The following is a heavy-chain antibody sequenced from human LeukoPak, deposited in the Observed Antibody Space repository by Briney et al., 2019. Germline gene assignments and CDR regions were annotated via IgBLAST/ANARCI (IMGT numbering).Heavy chain of an antibody. D-gene: IGHD3-22*01. CDR2: IWYDGSKT. Sequence: GGSLRLSCTTSGFTFTNYGINWVRQAPGKGLEWVAAIWYDGSKTPYTDSVKGRFTISRDNSKNTLYLHMNSLRAEDTAVYFCAYYDSSGYYYGRLRYWGQGTPVTVSS. V-gene: IGHV3-33*01. J-gene: IGHJ4*02. CDR3: AYYDSSGYYYGRLRY. CDR1: GFTFTNYG.